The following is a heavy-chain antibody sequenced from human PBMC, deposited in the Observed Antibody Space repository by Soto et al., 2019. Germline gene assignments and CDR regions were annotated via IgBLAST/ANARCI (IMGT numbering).Heavy chain of an antibody. J-gene: IGHJ3*02. Sequence: SETLSLTCTVSGGPVRDAFSYWTWIRQPPGKGPEWMGYLSYTGCTYYNPSLRNRATISVDESSNHLSLRLSSVTAADTAVYYCGRELEGGVFDIWGRGTLVTVSS. D-gene: IGHD2-8*02. CDR1: GGPVRDAFSY. CDR3: GRELEGGVFDI. V-gene: IGHV4-30-4*01. CDR2: LSYTGCT.